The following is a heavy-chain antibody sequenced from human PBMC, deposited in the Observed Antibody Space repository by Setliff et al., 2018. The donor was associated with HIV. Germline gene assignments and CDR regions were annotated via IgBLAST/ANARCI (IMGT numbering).Heavy chain of an antibody. CDR3: AREGSLIYYFDY. Sequence: ASVKVSCKASGYLVTGYYMHWVRQAPGQGLEWMGWINVNSGGTKYAQKFQGRVTMTRDTSISTAYMEVSSLRSDDTAVYYCAREGSLIYYFDYWSQGTLVTVSS. D-gene: IGHD3-10*01. J-gene: IGHJ4*02. CDR2: INVNSGGT. V-gene: IGHV1-2*02. CDR1: GYLVTGYY.